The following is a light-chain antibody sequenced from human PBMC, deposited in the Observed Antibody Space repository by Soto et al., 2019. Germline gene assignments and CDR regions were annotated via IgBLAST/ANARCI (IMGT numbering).Light chain of an antibody. CDR2: EVT. CDR1: SSDVGGYNY. V-gene: IGLV2-14*01. J-gene: IGLJ1*01. Sequence: QSVLTQPASVSGSPGQSITISCTGTSSDVGGYNYVCWYKQHPGKAPQLMIYEVTKRPSGVSDRFSGSKSGNTASLTISGLQAEDEADYYCSSYTSSSTLYVFGTGTKVT. CDR3: SSYTSSSTLYV.